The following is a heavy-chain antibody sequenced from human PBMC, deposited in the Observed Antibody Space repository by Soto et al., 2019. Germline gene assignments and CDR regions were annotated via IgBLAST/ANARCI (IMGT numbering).Heavy chain of an antibody. Sequence: EVQLLEAGGGLVQPGGSLRLSCAASGFSFRNYGMSWVRQAPGKGLEWLSAIIGNGDTAYYADSVRGRFTISRDYSKNTLYLQLNDLGAEDTAIYYCAKDYDYGDSLPFDYWGQGTLVTVSS. CDR3: AKDYDYGDSLPFDY. CDR1: GFSFRNYG. J-gene: IGHJ4*02. CDR2: IIGNGDTA. D-gene: IGHD4-17*01. V-gene: IGHV3-23*01.